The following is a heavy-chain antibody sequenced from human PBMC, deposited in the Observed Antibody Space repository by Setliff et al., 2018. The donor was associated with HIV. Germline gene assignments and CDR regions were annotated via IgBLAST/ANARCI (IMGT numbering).Heavy chain of an antibody. CDR2: IYYSGST. J-gene: IGHJ4*02. D-gene: IGHD6-19*01. CDR1: GVSTSSSSYY. CDR3: ERQGAVTGHSLDS. Sequence: SETLSLTCTVSGVSTSSSSYYWGWIRQPPGKGLDWIGYIYYSGSTYYNPSPKSRLTISVDTSKNHFSLRLSSVTAADTAVYYCERQGAVTGHSLDSWGPGALVTV. V-gene: IGHV4-39*01.